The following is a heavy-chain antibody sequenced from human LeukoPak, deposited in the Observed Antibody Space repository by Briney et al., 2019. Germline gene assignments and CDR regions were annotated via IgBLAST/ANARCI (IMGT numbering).Heavy chain of an antibody. CDR1: GYTFTSYD. J-gene: IGHJ4*02. CDR3: ASSLVVPAASPSPGFDY. Sequence: ASVKVSCKASGYTFTSYDINWVRQATGQGLEWMGWMNPNSGNTGYAQKFQGRVTMTRNTSISTAYMELSSLRSEDTAVYYCASSLVVPAASPSPGFDYWGQGTLVTVSS. D-gene: IGHD2-2*01. V-gene: IGHV1-8*01. CDR2: MNPNSGNT.